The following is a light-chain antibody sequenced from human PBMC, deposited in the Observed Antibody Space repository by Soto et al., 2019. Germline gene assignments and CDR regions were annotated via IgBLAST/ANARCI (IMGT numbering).Light chain of an antibody. CDR3: CSYAGVTVL. V-gene: IGLV2-23*01. CDR2: EGS. CDR1: SSDVGSYNL. J-gene: IGLJ3*02. Sequence: QSVLTQPASVSGSPGQSITISCTGTSSDVGSYNLVSWYQQYPGKAPKLMIYEGSKRPSGVSNRFSGSKSGNTASLTISGLQAEDEADYYCCSYAGVTVLFGGGTK.